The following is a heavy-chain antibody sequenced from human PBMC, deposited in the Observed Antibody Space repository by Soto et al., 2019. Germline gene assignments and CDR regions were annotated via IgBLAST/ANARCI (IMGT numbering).Heavy chain of an antibody. Sequence: ASETLSLTCTVSGGSISSSSYYRGWIRQPPGKGLEWIGSIYYSGSTYYNPSLKSRVTISVDTSKNQFSLKLSSVTAADTAVYYCARVDCSSTSCYAAKRIAYYMDVWGKGTTVTVSS. CDR1: GGSISSSSYY. J-gene: IGHJ6*03. CDR3: ARVDCSSTSCYAAKRIAYYMDV. D-gene: IGHD2-2*01. V-gene: IGHV4-39*01. CDR2: IYYSGST.